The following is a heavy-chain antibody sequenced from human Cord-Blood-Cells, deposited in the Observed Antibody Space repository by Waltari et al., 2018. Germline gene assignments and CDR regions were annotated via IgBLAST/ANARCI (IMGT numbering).Heavy chain of an antibody. CDR3: ATDLHPIIAVAGPPSRRNWYFDL. CDR2: FDPEDGET. Sequence: QVQLVQSGAEVKKPGASVKVSCKVSGYTLTELSMHWVRQAPGKGLEWMGGFDPEDGETIYAQKFQGRVTMTEDTSTDTVYMELSSLRSEDTAVYYCATDLHPIIAVAGPPSRRNWYFDLWGRGTLVTVSS. D-gene: IGHD6-19*01. CDR1: GYTLTELS. V-gene: IGHV1-24*01. J-gene: IGHJ2*01.